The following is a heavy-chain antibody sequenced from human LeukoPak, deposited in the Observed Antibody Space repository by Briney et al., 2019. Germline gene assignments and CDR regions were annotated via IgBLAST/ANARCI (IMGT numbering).Heavy chain of an antibody. V-gene: IGHV3-23*01. CDR1: GFTSSSYA. CDR3: AKAMRIAAAGSLNWFDP. J-gene: IGHJ5*02. Sequence: GGSLRLSCAASGFTSSSYAMSWVRQAPGKGLEWVSAISGSGGSTYYADSVKGRFTISRDNSKNTLYLQMNSLRAEDTAVYYCAKAMRIAAAGSLNWFDPWGQGTLVTVSS. CDR2: ISGSGGST. D-gene: IGHD6-13*01.